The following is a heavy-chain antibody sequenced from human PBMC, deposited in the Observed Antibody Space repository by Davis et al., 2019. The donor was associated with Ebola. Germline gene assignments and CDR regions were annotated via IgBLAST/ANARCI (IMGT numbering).Heavy chain of an antibody. Sequence: SSVNVSCKTSGGSFSSHPISWVRQAPRQGLEWMGGIIPIFDTPHYAHKFQGRITITADASTSTAYMELSSLRSEDTATYFCARDFDGGNYYFDYWGPGTPVTVSS. D-gene: IGHD3-9*01. CDR3: ARDFDGGNYYFDY. V-gene: IGHV1-69*13. J-gene: IGHJ4*02. CDR2: IIPIFDTP. CDR1: GGSFSSHP.